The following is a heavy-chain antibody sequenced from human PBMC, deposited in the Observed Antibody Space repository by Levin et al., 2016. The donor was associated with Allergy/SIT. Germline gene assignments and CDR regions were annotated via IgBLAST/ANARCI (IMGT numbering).Heavy chain of an antibody. CDR2: IKSKTDGGTT. D-gene: IGHD3-22*01. V-gene: IGHV3-15*01. CDR3: TTGVVVITSRDY. J-gene: IGHJ4*02. Sequence: GESLKISCAASGFTFSNAWMSWVRQAPGKGLEWVGRIKSKTDGGTTDYAAPVKGRFTISRDDSKNTLYLQMNSLKTEDTAVYYCTTGVVVITSRDYWGQGILVTVSS. CDR1: GFTFSNAW.